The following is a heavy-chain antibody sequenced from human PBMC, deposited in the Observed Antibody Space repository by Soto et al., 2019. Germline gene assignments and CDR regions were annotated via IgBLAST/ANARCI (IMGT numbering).Heavy chain of an antibody. Sequence: GASVKVSCKTSGYTFTGHYIHWVRQAPGQGLEWMGWIHPNLGGTDHAQKFQGRVTLTRDTSVNTAYMELSNLTSDDTAIYYCVRCRKSFWTGSPMDDYGMDVWGQGTTVTVYS. CDR1: GYTFTGHY. V-gene: IGHV1-2*02. CDR2: IHPNLGGT. J-gene: IGHJ6*02. CDR3: VRCRKSFWTGSPMDDYGMDV. D-gene: IGHD3-3*01.